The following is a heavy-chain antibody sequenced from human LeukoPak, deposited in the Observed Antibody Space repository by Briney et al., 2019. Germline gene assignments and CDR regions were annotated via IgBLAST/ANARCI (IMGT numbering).Heavy chain of an antibody. D-gene: IGHD3-10*01. CDR1: GFTFSNYG. CDR3: AKDCAASLVWPAIDY. CDR2: IAYDGSNK. V-gene: IGHV3-30*18. J-gene: IGHJ4*02. Sequence: GGSLRLSCAASGFTFSNYGMHWVRQAPGKGLEWVAVIAYDGSNKYYADSVKGRISISRDNSKNTLFLQMNSLRAEDTAVYYCAKDCAASLVWPAIDYWGQGTLVTVSS.